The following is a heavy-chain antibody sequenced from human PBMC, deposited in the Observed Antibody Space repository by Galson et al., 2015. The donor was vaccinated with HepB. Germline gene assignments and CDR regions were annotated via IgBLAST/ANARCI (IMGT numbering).Heavy chain of an antibody. Sequence: LRLSCAVSGFTVSKSYVSWVRQAPGKGLEWLSVIYSGGHAFYADSVQGRFTISRDTSKNTVYLHMRSLRAEDTAVYYCASPFCIGGNCYPLWYWGQGTLVTVSS. CDR2: IYSGGHA. CDR1: GFTVSKSY. J-gene: IGHJ4*02. CDR3: ASPFCIGGNCYPLWY. V-gene: IGHV3-53*01. D-gene: IGHD2-15*01.